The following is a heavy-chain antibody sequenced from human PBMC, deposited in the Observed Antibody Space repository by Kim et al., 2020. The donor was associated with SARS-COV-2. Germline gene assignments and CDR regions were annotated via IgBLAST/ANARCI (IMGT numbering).Heavy chain of an antibody. D-gene: IGHD3-22*01. V-gene: IGHV3-53*01. Sequence: GGSLRLSCAASGFTVSSNYMSWVRQAPGKGLEWVSVIYSGDSTYYADSVKGRFTISRDNSKNTLYLQMNSLRAEDTAVYYCASNTLYYYDSSGYLDWGQGTLVTVSS. CDR2: IYSGDST. CDR1: GFTVSSNY. CDR3: ASNTLYYYDSSGYLD. J-gene: IGHJ4*02.